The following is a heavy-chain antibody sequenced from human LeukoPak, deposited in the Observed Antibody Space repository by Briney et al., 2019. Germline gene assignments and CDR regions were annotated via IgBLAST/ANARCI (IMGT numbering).Heavy chain of an antibody. D-gene: IGHD1-26*01. J-gene: IGHJ4*02. CDR2: IRYDGSNK. CDR1: GFTFSSYG. Sequence: PGGSLRLSCAASGFTFSSYGMHWVRQAPGKGLEWVAFIRYDGSNKYYADSVKGRFTISRDNSKNTPYLQMNSLRAEDTAVYYCAKDPQKWESYFDYWGQGTLVTVSS. V-gene: IGHV3-30*02. CDR3: AKDPQKWESYFDY.